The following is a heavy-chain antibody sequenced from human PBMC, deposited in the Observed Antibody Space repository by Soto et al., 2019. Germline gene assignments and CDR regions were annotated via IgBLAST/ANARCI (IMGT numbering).Heavy chain of an antibody. D-gene: IGHD3-9*01. CDR2: ISPKSGGT. Sequence: QVQLVQSGAEVKKPGASVKVSCEASGYSFIDYYIHWVRQAPGQGFEWMGRISPKSGGTNYAQKFEGRVTMTWDTSLNTAYMELSSLISEDTAAYYCARPPGYISDWYYFDLWGQGTRVTVSS. CDR3: ARPPGYISDWYYFDL. J-gene: IGHJ4*02. V-gene: IGHV1-2*02. CDR1: GYSFIDYY.